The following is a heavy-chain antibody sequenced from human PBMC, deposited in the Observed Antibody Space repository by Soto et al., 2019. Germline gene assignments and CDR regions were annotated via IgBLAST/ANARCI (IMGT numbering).Heavy chain of an antibody. V-gene: IGHV1-58*01. CDR3: AADPIAAADIVIPV. CDR2: IVVGSGNT. Sequence: ASVKVSCKASGFTFTSSAVQWVRQARGQRLEWIGWIVVGSGNTNYAQKFQERVTITRDMSTSTAYMELSSLRSEDTAVYYCAADPIAAADIVIPVWGQGTTVTV. J-gene: IGHJ6*02. D-gene: IGHD6-13*01. CDR1: GFTFTSSA.